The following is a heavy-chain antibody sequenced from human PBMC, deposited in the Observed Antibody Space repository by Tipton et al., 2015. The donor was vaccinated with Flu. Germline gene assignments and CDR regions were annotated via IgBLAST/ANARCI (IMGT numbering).Heavy chain of an antibody. D-gene: IGHD2-15*01. CDR2: IYHSGST. Sequence: TLSLTCAVSGGSISSTNWWTWVRQPPGKGLEWIGEIYHSGSTHYNPSLKSRVTISVDKSKNQFSLKLSSVTAADTAVYYCASHPATSRVAVGGTDYWGQGTLVTASS. CDR3: ASHPATSRVAVGGTDY. J-gene: IGHJ4*02. V-gene: IGHV4-4*02. CDR1: GGSISSTNW.